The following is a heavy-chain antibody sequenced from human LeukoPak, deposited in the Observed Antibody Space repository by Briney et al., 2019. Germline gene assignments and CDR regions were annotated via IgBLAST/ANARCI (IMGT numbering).Heavy chain of an antibody. CDR2: IHHSGST. CDR1: GGSFSGYY. J-gene: IGHJ4*02. V-gene: IGHV4-34*01. Sequence: SETLSLTCAVYGGSFSGYYWSWIRPPAGKGLEWVGEIHHSGSTNYNPSLKSRVTISVDTSKNQFSLKLSSVTAADTAVYYCARRGFGDGYNVWGQGTLVTVSS. D-gene: IGHD5-24*01. CDR3: ARRGFGDGYNV.